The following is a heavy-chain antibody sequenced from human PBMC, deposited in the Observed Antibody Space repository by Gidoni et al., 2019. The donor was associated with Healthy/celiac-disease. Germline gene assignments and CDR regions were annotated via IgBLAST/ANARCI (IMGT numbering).Heavy chain of an antibody. CDR1: GFPFSSYA. CDR2: ISGSGGST. D-gene: IGHD1-26*01. J-gene: IGHJ5*02. V-gene: IGHV3-23*01. Sequence: EVQLLESGGGLVQPGGSLRLSCAASGFPFSSYAMSWVRQAPGKGLEWVSAISGSGGSTYYADSVKGRFSISRDNSKNTLYLQMNSLRAEDTAVYYCAKDRRGSYYPNWFDPWGQGTLVTVSS. CDR3: AKDRRGSYYPNWFDP.